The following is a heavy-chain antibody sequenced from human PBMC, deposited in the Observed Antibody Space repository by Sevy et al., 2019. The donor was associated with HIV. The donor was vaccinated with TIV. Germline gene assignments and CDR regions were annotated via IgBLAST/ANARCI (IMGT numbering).Heavy chain of an antibody. CDR3: AREDGNDCFDV. J-gene: IGHJ4*02. D-gene: IGHD1-1*01. CDR2: IKQDAGQK. CDR1: GFTFSKYW. Sequence: GGSLRLSCAASGFTFSKYWMGWVRQAPGKGLEWVANIKQDAGQKYDVDSVKGRFTIPTDNAMNSLYLQMNSLRAEDTAVYFCAREDGNDCFDVWGQGTLVTVSS. V-gene: IGHV3-7*01.